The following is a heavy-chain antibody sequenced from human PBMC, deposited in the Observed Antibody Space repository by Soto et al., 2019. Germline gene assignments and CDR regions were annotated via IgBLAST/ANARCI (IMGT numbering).Heavy chain of an antibody. CDR3: SPSLDY. V-gene: IGHV3-7*01. CDR1: GFTFSSYW. J-gene: IGHJ4*02. Sequence: GGSLRLSCAASGFTFSSYWMDWVRQAPGKGLEWVANINQDGSEKHYVASVKGRFTISRDNAKNSLYLQMSSLIAEDSALYYCSPSLDYWGQGTLVTAPQ. CDR2: INQDGSEK.